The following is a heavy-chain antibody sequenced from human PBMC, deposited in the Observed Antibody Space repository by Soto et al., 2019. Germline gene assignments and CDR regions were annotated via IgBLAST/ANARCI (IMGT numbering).Heavy chain of an antibody. D-gene: IGHD3-22*01. CDR3: ATGLDYYDSSGYPPSYGMDV. Sequence: QVQLQESGPGLVKPSETLSLTCTVSGGSISSYYWSWIRQPPGKGLEWIGYIYYSGSTNYNPSLKSRVTISVDTSKNQFSLKLSSVTAADTAVYYCATGLDYYDSSGYPPSYGMDVRGQGTTVTVSS. J-gene: IGHJ6*02. V-gene: IGHV4-59*01. CDR2: IYYSGST. CDR1: GGSISSYY.